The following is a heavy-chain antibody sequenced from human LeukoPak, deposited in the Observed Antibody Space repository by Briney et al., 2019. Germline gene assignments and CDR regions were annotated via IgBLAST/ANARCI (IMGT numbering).Heavy chain of an antibody. CDR2: ISGSGATT. D-gene: IGHD3-22*01. Sequence: GGSLRLSCSASGFSFNSHVMSWVRQGPGKGLECVSRISGSGATTYYADSVNGRFTISRDNSKNTLYLQMNSLRAEDTAVYYCARSPSAYYDSSGYPRHWFAPWGQATLVTVSS. J-gene: IGHJ5*02. CDR1: GFSFNSHV. V-gene: IGHV3-23*01. CDR3: ARSPSAYYDSSGYPRHWFAP.